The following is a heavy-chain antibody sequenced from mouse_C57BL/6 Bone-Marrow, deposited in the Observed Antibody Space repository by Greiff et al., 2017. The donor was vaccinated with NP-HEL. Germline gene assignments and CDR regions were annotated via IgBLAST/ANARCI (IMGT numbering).Heavy chain of an antibody. CDR2: ISNGGGST. D-gene: IGHD2-12*01. CDR3: ARQRDSYSYYYAMDY. J-gene: IGHJ4*01. Sequence: EVQRVESGGGLVQPGGSLKLSCAASGFTFSDYYMYWVRQTPEKRLEWVAYISNGGGSTYYPDTVKGRFTITRDNAKNTLYLQLGRLKSEDTAMYYCARQRDSYSYYYAMDYWGQGTSVTVSS. V-gene: IGHV5-12*01. CDR1: GFTFSDYY.